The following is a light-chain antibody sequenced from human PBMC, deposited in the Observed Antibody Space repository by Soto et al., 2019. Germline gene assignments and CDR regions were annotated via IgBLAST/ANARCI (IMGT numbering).Light chain of an antibody. J-gene: IGLJ3*02. CDR3: ILYMGSGLWV. CDR2: STN. Sequence: QTVVTQEPSFSVSPGRTVTLTCGLSSASVSTSYYPSWFQQTPGQAPRTLIHSTNTRSSGVPDRFSGSILGNKAALTITGAQADDESDYYCILYMGSGLWVFGGGTKLTVL. V-gene: IGLV8-61*01. CDR1: SASVSTSYY.